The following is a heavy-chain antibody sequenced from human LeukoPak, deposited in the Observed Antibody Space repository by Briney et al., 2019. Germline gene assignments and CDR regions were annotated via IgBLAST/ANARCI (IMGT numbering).Heavy chain of an antibody. D-gene: IGHD2-21*02. V-gene: IGHV3-48*02. Sequence: GGSLRLSCAASGFTFSSYSMNWVRQAPGKGLEWLSYISSSSSIIYYADSVKGRFTISRDNAKNSLYLQMNSLRDEDTAVYYCAKSDTYRFDYWGQGTLVTVSS. J-gene: IGHJ4*02. CDR2: ISSSSSII. CDR3: AKSDTYRFDY. CDR1: GFTFSSYS.